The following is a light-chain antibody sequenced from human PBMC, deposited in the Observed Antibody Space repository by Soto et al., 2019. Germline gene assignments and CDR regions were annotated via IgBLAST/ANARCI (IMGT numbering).Light chain of an antibody. V-gene: IGKV3-20*01. Sequence: EIVLTQSPATLSLSPGERATLSCGASQSVSSNYLAWYQQKPGQAPRLLIYGATSRATGVPDRFSGSGSGTDFTLTISKLEPEDFALYYCQQYGSSPPLTFGGGTKVDIK. CDR3: QQYGSSPPLT. CDR2: GAT. CDR1: QSVSSNY. J-gene: IGKJ4*01.